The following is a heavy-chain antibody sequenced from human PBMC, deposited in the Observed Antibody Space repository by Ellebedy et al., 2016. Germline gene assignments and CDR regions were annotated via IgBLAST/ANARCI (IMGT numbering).Heavy chain of an antibody. J-gene: IGHJ4*02. CDR3: YYGHYSGF. Sequence: GGSLRLXCVASGFTFRNFFMSWVRQAPGEGLEWISTISGDGATTFSADSVKGRFTISRDNSRYTLYLQMDSLTAADTAVYYCYYGHYSGFWGQGTLVTVSS. CDR2: ISGDGATT. D-gene: IGHD4-17*01. V-gene: IGHV3-23*01. CDR1: GFTFRNFF.